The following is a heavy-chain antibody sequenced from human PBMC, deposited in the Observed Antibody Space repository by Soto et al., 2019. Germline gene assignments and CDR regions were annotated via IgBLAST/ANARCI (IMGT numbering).Heavy chain of an antibody. D-gene: IGHD4-4*01. CDR3: ARHSNRNYGLYYFDY. V-gene: IGHV4-39*01. CDR2: IYYSGST. Sequence: SETLSLTCTVSGGSISSSSYYWGWIRQPPGKGLEWIGFIYYSGSTKYNPSLKSRVTISVDTSKNQFSLKVSSATAADTAVYYCARHSNRNYGLYYFDYWGLGVLVTVSS. J-gene: IGHJ4*02. CDR1: GGSISSSSYY.